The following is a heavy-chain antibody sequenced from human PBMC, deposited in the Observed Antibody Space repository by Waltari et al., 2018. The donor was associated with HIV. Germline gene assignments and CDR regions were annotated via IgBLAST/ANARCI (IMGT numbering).Heavy chain of an antibody. D-gene: IGHD3-22*01. J-gene: IGHJ4*02. CDR1: AYTFTSYD. V-gene: IGHV1-8*01. CDR3: ARGRARIAGDYYDSSVHGC. Sequence: VQLVQSGAEVQKPGASVKVSCKASAYTFTSYDINWLRQATGQGLEWMGWMNPNSGNTGYAQKFQGRVTMPRNTSISTAYMELSSLRSEDTAVYYCARGRARIAGDYYDSSVHGCWGQGTLVTVSS. CDR2: MNPNSGNT.